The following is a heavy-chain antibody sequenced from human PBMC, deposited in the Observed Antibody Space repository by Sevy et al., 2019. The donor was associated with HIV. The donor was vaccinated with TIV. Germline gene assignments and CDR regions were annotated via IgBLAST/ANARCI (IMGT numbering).Heavy chain of an antibody. V-gene: IGHV3-30-3*01. D-gene: IGHD4-17*01. Sequence: GGSLRLSCTASGFTFSSYAIHWVRQAPGKGLEWVGVISYDGSNDYYADSVKGRLTISRDNSKNTLYLQMNSLRTEDTAVYSCASENDYGDYAYWGQGTLVTVSS. J-gene: IGHJ4*02. CDR1: GFTFSSYA. CDR2: ISYDGSND. CDR3: ASENDYGDYAY.